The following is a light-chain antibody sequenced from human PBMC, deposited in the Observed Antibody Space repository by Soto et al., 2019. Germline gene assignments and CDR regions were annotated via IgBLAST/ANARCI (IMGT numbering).Light chain of an antibody. Sequence: DIQMTQSPSTLSASVGDRVTITCRASQSISSGLAWYQQKPGKAPKLLIYKASSLESGVPSRFSGSGSGTECTLTISSLQPYDFATYYRQQYNSYSPPTFGGGPNVQIK. CDR3: QQYNSYSPPT. CDR1: QSISSG. J-gene: IGKJ4*01. CDR2: KAS. V-gene: IGKV1-5*03.